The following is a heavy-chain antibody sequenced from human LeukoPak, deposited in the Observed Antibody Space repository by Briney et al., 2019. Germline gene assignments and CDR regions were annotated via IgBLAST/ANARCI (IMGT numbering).Heavy chain of an antibody. CDR2: IYYSGST. V-gene: IGHV4-59*08. CDR1: GGSISPYY. D-gene: IGHD1-26*01. CDR3: ARHGGGGESYPRVFDS. Sequence: SETLSLTCTVSGGSISPYYWSWIRQPPGKGLEWTGYIYYSGSTSYNPSLNSRVTISVDTSKNQFSLKLSSMTAADTAVYYCARHGGGGESYPRVFDSWGRGNLVTVSS. J-gene: IGHJ4*02.